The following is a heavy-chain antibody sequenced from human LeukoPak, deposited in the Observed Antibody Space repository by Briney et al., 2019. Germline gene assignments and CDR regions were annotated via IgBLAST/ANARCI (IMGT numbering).Heavy chain of an antibody. CDR1: GGSISSGGYY. D-gene: IGHD4-17*01. CDR2: IYYSGST. CDR3: ARVRDGNYGYNWFDL. J-gene: IGHJ5*02. V-gene: IGHV4-31*03. Sequence: SQTLSLTCTVSGGSISSGGYYWSWIRQHPGKGLEWIGYIYYSGSTYYNPSLKSRVTISVDTSKNQFSLKLSSVTAADTAVYYCARVRDGNYGYNWFDLWGQGTLVTVSS.